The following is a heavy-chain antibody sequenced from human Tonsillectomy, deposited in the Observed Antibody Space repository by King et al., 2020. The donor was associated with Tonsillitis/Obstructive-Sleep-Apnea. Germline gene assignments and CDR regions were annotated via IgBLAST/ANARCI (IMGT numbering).Heavy chain of an antibody. J-gene: IGHJ4*02. CDR2: ISSISSDI. CDR1: GFTFSSYS. D-gene: IGHD1-26*01. Sequence: VQLVESGGGLVKPGGSLRLSCAASGFTFSSYSMNWVRHAPGKGLEWVSSISSISSDIYYADSVKGRFTISRDNAKNSLYLQLNSLRAEDTAVYYCARAKTTWALLPDFWGQGTLVPVSS. CDR3: ARAKTTWALLPDF. V-gene: IGHV3-21*01.